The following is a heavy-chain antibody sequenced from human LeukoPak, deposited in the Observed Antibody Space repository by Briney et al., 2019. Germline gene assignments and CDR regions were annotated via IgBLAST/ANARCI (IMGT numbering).Heavy chain of an antibody. CDR2: IYTTGST. V-gene: IGHV4-61*02. J-gene: IGHJ5*02. CDR3: ARGYSSSWYWFDP. Sequence: SSETLSLTCTVSGGPISSGSYYWSWIRQPAGKGLEWIGRIYTTGSTNYNPSLKSRVTISVDTSKNQFSLKLSSVTAADTAVYYCARGYSSSWYWFDPWGQGTLVTVSS. CDR1: GGPISSGSYY. D-gene: IGHD6-13*01.